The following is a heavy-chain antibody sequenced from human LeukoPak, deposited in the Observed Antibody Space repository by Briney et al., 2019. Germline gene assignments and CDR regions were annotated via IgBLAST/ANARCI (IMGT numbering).Heavy chain of an antibody. J-gene: IGHJ6*03. V-gene: IGHV3-30*04. CDR1: GFRLIKYA. CDR2: ISVHGEKE. D-gene: IGHD3-3*02. CDR3: ARASLATISYYYFYMDA. Sequence: GGSLRLSCEASGFRLIKYALHWVRQAPGRGLEWVAVISVHGEKEFYADSVKGRFTISRDNSKNALFLQMSSLQTGDSAIYYCARASLATISYYYFYMDAWGKATSVIVSS.